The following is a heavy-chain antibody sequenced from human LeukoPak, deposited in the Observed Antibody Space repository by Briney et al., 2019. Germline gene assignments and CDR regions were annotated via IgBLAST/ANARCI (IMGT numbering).Heavy chain of an antibody. J-gene: IGHJ4*02. V-gene: IGHV1-69*05. CDR2: IIPIFGTA. CDR1: GGTFSSYA. Sequence: SVKVSCKASGGTFSSYAISWVRQAPGQGLEWMGRIIPIFGTANYAQKFRGRVTIATYESTSTAYMEPSSLRSEDTAVYSCARGERGDGYNYDGVFDYWGQGTLVTVSS. D-gene: IGHD5-24*01. CDR3: ARGERGDGYNYDGVFDY.